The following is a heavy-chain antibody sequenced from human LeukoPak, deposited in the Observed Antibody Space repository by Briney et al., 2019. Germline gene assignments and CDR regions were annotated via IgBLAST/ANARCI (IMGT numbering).Heavy chain of an antibody. CDR2: IYYSGST. Sequence: RQPXGXGXXWIWYIYYSGSTNYTPSLKRRVTISVDTSKTQFSLKLSSVTAADTAVYYCARQRWLRGDFDYWGQGTLVTVSS. V-gene: IGHV4-59*08. D-gene: IGHD5-24*01. CDR3: ARQRWLRGDFDY. J-gene: IGHJ4*02.